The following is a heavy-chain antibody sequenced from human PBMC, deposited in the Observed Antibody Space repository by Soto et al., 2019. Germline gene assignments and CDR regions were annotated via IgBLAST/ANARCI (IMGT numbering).Heavy chain of an antibody. D-gene: IGHD2-15*01. J-gene: IGHJ6*02. CDR1: GFSFSNYD. CDR2: ISGSDSST. CDR3: TKWSCVDV. Sequence: ELQLLESGGGLVQSGGSLRLSCAASGFSFSNYDMTWARQAPGKGLEWVSTISGSDSSTYYADSVKGRFTISRYNSYYQLYLQMSSPSADDTTLYYCTKWSCVDVWGQGTTVTVSS. V-gene: IGHV3-23*01.